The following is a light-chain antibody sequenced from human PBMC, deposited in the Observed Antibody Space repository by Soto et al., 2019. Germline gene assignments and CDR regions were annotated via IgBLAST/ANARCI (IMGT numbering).Light chain of an antibody. V-gene: IGKV2-28*01. J-gene: IGKJ1*01. CDR2: LTS. CDR1: QSLLQSSGYHY. Sequence: DIVLTQSPLSLPVTPGEPASMSCRSSQSLLQSSGYHYLDWYVQKPGQSPQLLIYLTSNQASGVPDRFSGSGSGTVFTLKISRVEAEDVGVYYCMHALQPPPAFGQGTKVDIK. CDR3: MHALQPPPA.